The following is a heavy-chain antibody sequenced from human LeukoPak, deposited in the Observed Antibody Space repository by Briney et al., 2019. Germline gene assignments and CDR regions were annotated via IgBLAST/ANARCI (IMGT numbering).Heavy chain of an antibody. CDR2: IKQDGSEK. CDR3: ARSSTWLNYGMDV. Sequence: GGSLRLSCAASGFTFSSYWMSWVRQAPGKGLEWVANIKQDGSEKYYVYSVKGRFTISRDNAKNSLYLQMNGLRAEDTAVYYCARSSTWLNYGMDVWGQGTTVTVSS. CDR1: GFTFSSYW. J-gene: IGHJ6*02. V-gene: IGHV3-7*01. D-gene: IGHD6-19*01.